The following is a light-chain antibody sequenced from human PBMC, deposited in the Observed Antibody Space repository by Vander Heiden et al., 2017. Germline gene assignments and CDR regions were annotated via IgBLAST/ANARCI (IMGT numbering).Light chain of an antibody. CDR2: DAN. V-gene: IGLV2-11*01. J-gene: IGLJ3*02. Sequence: QSALTQPLSVSGSPGQSVTISCTGTSSDVGNYNFVSWYQQHPDKAPRLIIYDANKRPPGVPDRFSGSKSGNTAALTISGLQAEDEADYHCCSYAGSYTLVFGGGTKLTVL. CDR3: CSYAGSYTLV. CDR1: SSDVGNYNF.